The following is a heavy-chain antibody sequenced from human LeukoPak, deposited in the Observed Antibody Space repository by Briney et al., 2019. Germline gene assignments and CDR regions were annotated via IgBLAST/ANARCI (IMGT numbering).Heavy chain of an antibody. CDR3: ARAVGYSGYGVDY. CDR2: IYYSGST. CDR1: GGSISSGVYY. J-gene: IGHJ4*02. D-gene: IGHD5-12*01. Sequence: SETLSLTCTVSGGSISSGVYYWSWLRQHPGKGLEWIGYIYYSGSTYYNPSLKSRVTISVDTSKNQFSLKLSSVTAADTAVYYCARAVGYSGYGVDYWGQGTLVTVSS. V-gene: IGHV4-31*03.